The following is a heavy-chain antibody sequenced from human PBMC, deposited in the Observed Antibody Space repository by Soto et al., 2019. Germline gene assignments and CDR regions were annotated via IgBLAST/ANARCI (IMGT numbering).Heavy chain of an antibody. J-gene: IGHJ6*02. CDR1: GGSISSSNW. CDR3: AKSITMVRGVIVYYYYGMDV. CDR2: ISHSGST. D-gene: IGHD3-10*01. V-gene: IGHV4-4*02. Sequence: PSETLSLTCAVSGGSISSSNWWSWVRQPPGKGLEWIGEISHSGSTNYNPSLKSRVTISVDKSKNQFSLKLSSVTAADTAVYYCAKSITMVRGVIVYYYYGMDVWGQGTTVTVSS.